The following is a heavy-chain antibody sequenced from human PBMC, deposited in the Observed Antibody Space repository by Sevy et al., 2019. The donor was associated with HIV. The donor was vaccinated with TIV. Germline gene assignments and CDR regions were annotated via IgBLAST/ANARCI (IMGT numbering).Heavy chain of an antibody. CDR1: GLTFSNYG. CDR3: SCGYTYGRDY. J-gene: IGHJ4*02. CDR2: IWHDGSNT. Sequence: GGSLRLSCAASGLTFSNYGMHWVRQAPGKGLEWVALIWHDGSNTYYAHSVKGRFTVSRDNSKNTVYLQMNSLRAEDTGIYYCSCGYTYGRDYWGQGTLVTVSS. V-gene: IGHV3-33*01. D-gene: IGHD5-18*01.